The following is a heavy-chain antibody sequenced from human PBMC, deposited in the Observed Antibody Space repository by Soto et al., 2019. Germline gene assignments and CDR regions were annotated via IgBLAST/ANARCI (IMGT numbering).Heavy chain of an antibody. J-gene: IGHJ6*03. CDR1: GYTFTSYD. V-gene: IGHV1-8*01. CDR2: MNPNSGNT. D-gene: IGHD1-1*01. CDR3: ARRIWVFNWPQYYYYMDV. Sequence: GASVKVSCKASGYTFTSYDINWVRQATGQGLEWMGWMNPNSGNTGYAQKFQGRVTMTRNTSISTAYMELSSLRSEDTAVYYCARRIWVFNWPQYYYYMDVWGKGTTVTVSS.